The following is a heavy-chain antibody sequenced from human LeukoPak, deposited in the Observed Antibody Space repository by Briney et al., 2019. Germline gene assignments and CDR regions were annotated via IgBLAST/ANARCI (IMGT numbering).Heavy chain of an antibody. CDR1: GDSVRSYY. Sequence: SETLSLTCTVSGDSVRSYYWSWIRQSPGKGLEGIGYIYYSGGSKYSPSPKSRVSVSVETSHNQVPLTLTSVTAADTAVYYCASGGERGFSYGFETWGQDTLVTVSS. D-gene: IGHD5-18*01. J-gene: IGHJ1*01. CDR2: IYYSGGS. V-gene: IGHV4-59*02. CDR3: ASGGERGFSYGFET.